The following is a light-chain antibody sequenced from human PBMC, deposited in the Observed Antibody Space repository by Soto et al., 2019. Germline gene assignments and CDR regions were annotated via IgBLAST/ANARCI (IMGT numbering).Light chain of an antibody. CDR3: QQRYNWPLT. CDR1: QGISSW. CDR2: DAS. Sequence: DIQMTQSPSSVSASVGDRVTITCRASQGISSWLAWYQQKPEKAPNLLIYDASTLESGVPSRFSGSGSGAEFTLTISSLEPEDFAVYYCQQRYNWPLTFGGGTKVDIK. J-gene: IGKJ4*01. V-gene: IGKV1-12*01.